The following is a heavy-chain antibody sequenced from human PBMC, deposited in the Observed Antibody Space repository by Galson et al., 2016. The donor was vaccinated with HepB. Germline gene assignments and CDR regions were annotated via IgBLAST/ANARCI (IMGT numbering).Heavy chain of an antibody. CDR3: AKGGDNWNFFDS. CDR1: GFRFSGHG. J-gene: IGHJ4*02. CDR2: ISYHGIDK. D-gene: IGHD1-7*01. Sequence: SLRLSCAASGFRFSGHGMHWVRQAPGKGLEWVGIISYHGIDKYIADSVKGRFSISRDNSRNTLYLQMNSLRPGDTAVYYCAKGGDNWNFFDSCGQGTLVTVSS. V-gene: IGHV3-30*18.